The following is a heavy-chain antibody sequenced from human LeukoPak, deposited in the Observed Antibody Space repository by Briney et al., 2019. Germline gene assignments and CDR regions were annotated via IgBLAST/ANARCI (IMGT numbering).Heavy chain of an antibody. CDR3: ARGPHYYGSGNYRLVNFDY. J-gene: IGHJ4*02. CDR1: GGSFSGYY. D-gene: IGHD3-10*01. CDR2: INHSGST. Sequence: TSETLSLTCAVYGGSFSGYYWSWIRQPPGKGLEWIGEINHSGSTNYNPSLKSRVTISVDTPKNQFSLKLSSVTAADTAVYYCARGPHYYGSGNYRLVNFDYWGQGTLVTVSS. V-gene: IGHV4-34*01.